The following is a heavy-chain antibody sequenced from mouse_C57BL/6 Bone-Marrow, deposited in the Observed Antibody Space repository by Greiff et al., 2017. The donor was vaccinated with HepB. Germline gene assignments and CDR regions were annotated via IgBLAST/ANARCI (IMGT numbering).Heavy chain of an antibody. CDR3: ASPFGDFDY. V-gene: IGHV5-4*03. J-gene: IGHJ2*01. CDR2: ISDGGSYT. CDR1: GFTFSSYA. D-gene: IGHD3-1*01. Sequence: EVKVVESGGGLVKPGGSLKLSCAASGFTFSSYAMSWVRQTPEKRLEWVATISDGGSYTYYPDNVKGRFTISRDNAKNNLYLQMSHLKSEDTAMYYCASPFGDFDYWGQGTTLTVSS.